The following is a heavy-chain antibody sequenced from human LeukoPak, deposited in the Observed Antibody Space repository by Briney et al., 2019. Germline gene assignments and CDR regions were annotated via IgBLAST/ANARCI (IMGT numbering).Heavy chain of an antibody. CDR3: ASSGSSEYFQH. D-gene: IGHD6-25*01. J-gene: IGHJ1*01. CDR2: INPNSRGT. CDR1: GYSFTGYY. Sequence: GASVKVSCKASGYSFTGYYMHWVRQAPGQGLEWMGWINPNSRGTNYAQKFQGRVTMTRDTSISTAYMELSRLRSDDTAVYYCASSGSSEYFQHWGQGTLVTVSS. V-gene: IGHV1-2*02.